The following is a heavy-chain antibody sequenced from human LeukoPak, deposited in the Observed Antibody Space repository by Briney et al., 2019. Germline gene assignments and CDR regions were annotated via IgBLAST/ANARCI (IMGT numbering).Heavy chain of an antibody. CDR2: IYYSGTT. CDR3: V. J-gene: IGHJ6*03. Sequence: SETLSLTCTVSGDSISSSYFWGWIRQPPGKGLEWIGAIYYSGTTYYNPSLKSRVTISVDMSKNQFSLKLSSVTAADTAYYMDVWGKRTTVTGSS. V-gene: IGHV4-39*07. CDR1: GDSISSSYF.